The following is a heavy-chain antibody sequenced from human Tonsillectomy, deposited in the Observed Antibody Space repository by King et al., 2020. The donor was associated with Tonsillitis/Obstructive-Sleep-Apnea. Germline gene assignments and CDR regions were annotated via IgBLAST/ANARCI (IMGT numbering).Heavy chain of an antibody. V-gene: IGHV4-34*01. CDR3: ASYRRSSYFFYYIDV. CDR2: INHSGST. D-gene: IGHD1-26*01. Sequence: VQLQQWGAGLLKPSETLSLTCAVYGGSFSGYYWSWIRRPPGKGLEWIGEINHSGSTNYNPSLKSRVTISIDTSKNQFSLRLSSVTAADAAVYYCASYRRSSYFFYYIDVWGEGTTVTVSS. J-gene: IGHJ6*03. CDR1: GGSFSGYY.